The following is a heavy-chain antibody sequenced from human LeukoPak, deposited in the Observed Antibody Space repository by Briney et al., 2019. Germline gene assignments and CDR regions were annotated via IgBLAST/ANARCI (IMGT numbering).Heavy chain of an antibody. V-gene: IGHV4-34*09. D-gene: IGHD2-8*01. J-gene: IGHJ3*02. CDR2: INHSGST. CDR1: GGSFSGYY. Sequence: PSETLSLTCAVYGGSFSGYYWSWIRQPPGKGLEWIGEINHSGSTNYNPSLKSRVTISVDTSKNQFSLKLSSVTAADTAVYYCARSYCTNGVCYTGDAFDIWGQGTMVTVSS. CDR3: ARSYCTNGVCYTGDAFDI.